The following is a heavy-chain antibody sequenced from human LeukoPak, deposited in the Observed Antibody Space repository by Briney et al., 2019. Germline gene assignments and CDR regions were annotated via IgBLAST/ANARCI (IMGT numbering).Heavy chain of an antibody. V-gene: IGHV4-4*02. CDR3: AKETDYSHPNWFDP. J-gene: IGHJ5*02. CDR1: GSSLSSAYW. Sequence: SGTLSLTCAVTGSSLSSAYWWSWVRPSPGMGLEWIGQVSYSGTTKYTASLRSRLFISVDRSKNQFSLEMNSMTAADTAVYFCAKETDYSHPNWFDPWGQGILVTVSS. D-gene: IGHD4-11*01. CDR2: VSYSGTT.